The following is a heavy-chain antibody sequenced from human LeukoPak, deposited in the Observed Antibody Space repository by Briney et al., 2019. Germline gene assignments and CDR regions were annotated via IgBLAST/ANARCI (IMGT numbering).Heavy chain of an antibody. V-gene: IGHV4-61*02. D-gene: IGHD3-22*01. CDR1: GGSISSGSYY. CDR2: IYTSGST. J-gene: IGHJ4*02. CDR3: ARSRPRYDSSGYYYNLFDY. Sequence: PSETLSLTCTVSGGSISSGSYYWSWIRQPAGKGLEWIGRIYTSGSTNYNPSLKSRVTMSVDTSKNQFSLKLSSVTAADTAVYYCARSRPRYDSSGYYYNLFDYWGQGTLVTVSS.